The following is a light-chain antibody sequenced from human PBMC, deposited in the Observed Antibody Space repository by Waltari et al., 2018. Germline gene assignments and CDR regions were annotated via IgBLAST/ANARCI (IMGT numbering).Light chain of an antibody. J-gene: IGKJ1*01. CDR2: GAS. CDR1: QNIGRY. CDR3: QNHERLPAV. Sequence: EIVLTQSPGTLSLSPGERATLSCRASQNIGRYLIWYQQKPGQAPRLLIYGASSRAAGILDRFSGSGSGTDFSLTISRLEPEDFAVYYCQNHERLPAVFGQGTKVEIK. V-gene: IGKV3-20*01.